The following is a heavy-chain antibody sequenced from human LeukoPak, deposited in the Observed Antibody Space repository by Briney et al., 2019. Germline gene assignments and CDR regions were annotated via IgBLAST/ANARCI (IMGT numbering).Heavy chain of an antibody. CDR1: GFIFGSYG. Sequence: PGKSLRLSCAASGFIFGSYGMHWVRQAPGKGLEWVAVISYDGGVKYDADSVKGRFTISRDDARNSLYLQMNSLRAEDTAVYYCARMSGSRLPGYWGQGTLVTVSS. J-gene: IGHJ4*02. CDR3: ARMSGSRLPGY. D-gene: IGHD3-3*01. V-gene: IGHV3-30*03. CDR2: ISYDGGVK.